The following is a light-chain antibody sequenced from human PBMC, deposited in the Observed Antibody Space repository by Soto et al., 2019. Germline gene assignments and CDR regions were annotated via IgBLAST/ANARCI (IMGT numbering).Light chain of an antibody. CDR3: SSYTSASTLV. V-gene: IGLV2-14*01. CDR1: SSDIGHYDY. Sequence: QSALTQPASVSGSPGQSITISCTGTSSDIGHYDYVSWYQQHPGKAPKLMIYEVSNRPSGVSDRFSGSKSGNTASLTIYGLQAEDEADYYCSSYTSASTLVFGTGTKVTVL. J-gene: IGLJ1*01. CDR2: EVS.